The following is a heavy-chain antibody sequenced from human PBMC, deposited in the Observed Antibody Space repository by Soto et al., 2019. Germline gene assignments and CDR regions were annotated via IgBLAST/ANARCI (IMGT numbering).Heavy chain of an antibody. Sequence: QVQLVQSGAEVKKPGSSVQVSCKASGGTFSTYAISWVRQAPGQGLEWMGGIIPIFGRTTYAQKFQGRVTINADKSTTTAYMELSGLRSEDTAVDYCAKGEAMVTAVDAFDIWGQATMVTGSS. CDR2: IIPIFGRT. CDR1: GGTFSTYA. V-gene: IGHV1-69*06. CDR3: AKGEAMVTAVDAFDI. J-gene: IGHJ3*02. D-gene: IGHD2-21*02.